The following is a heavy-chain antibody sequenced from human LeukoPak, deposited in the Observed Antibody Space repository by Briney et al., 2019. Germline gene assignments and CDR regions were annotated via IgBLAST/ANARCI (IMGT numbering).Heavy chain of an antibody. D-gene: IGHD3-22*01. CDR1: GFTFSSYS. Sequence: SGGSLRLSCAASGFTFSSYSMNWVRQAPGKGLEWVGRTRNIANSYTTEYAASVKGRFTISRDDSKNSLYLQMNSLKTEDTAVYYCARENEARYYYDSSGYSDAFDIWGQGTMVTVSS. CDR3: ARENEARYYYDSSGYSDAFDI. CDR2: TRNIANSYTT. J-gene: IGHJ3*02. V-gene: IGHV3-72*01.